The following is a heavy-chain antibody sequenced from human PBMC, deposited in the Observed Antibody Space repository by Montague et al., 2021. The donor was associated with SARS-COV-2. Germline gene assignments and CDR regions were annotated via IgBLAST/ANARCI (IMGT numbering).Heavy chain of an antibody. V-gene: IGHV3-21*04. D-gene: IGHD2-21*02. CDR2: ISTSSQNI. Sequence: SLRLSCAASEFSFSTYTMNWIRQAPGKGLEWVASISTSSQNIFYADSVKGRFTISRDNAKNTLFLQMKSLRTEDTAVYFCAKDGEKTASPDCYYYYGMDVRGQGTTVTVSS. CDR3: AKDGEKTASPDCYYYYGMDV. CDR1: EFSFSTYT. J-gene: IGHJ6*02.